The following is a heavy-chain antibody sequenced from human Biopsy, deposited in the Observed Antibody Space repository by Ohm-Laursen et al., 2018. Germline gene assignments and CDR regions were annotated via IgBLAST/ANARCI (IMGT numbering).Heavy chain of an antibody. V-gene: IGHV1-69*04. J-gene: IGHJ4*02. CDR2: IIPILRTT. CDR3: ARETIGYQLPCDD. D-gene: IGHD2-15*01. CDR1: TGTFDSYG. Sequence: SVKVSCKTSTGTFDSYGVTWVRQAPGQGLEWMGRIIPILRTTTYAPKFQGRVTFTADKSSSTAYLELSSLTSEDTAMFYCARETIGYQLPCDDWGQGTLVTVSS.